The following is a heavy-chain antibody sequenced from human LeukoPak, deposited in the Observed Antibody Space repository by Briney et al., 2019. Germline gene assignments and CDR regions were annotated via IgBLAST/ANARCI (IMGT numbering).Heavy chain of an antibody. CDR2: IYHSGST. CDR1: GYSISIGYY. Sequence: PSETLSLTCAVSGYSISIGYYWGWIRQPPGKGLEGIGSIYHSGSTYYNPSLKSRLTLPVDTPNNQFSLKLSSWTAAHTAVYYCARYYGSGMLYFDYWGQGTLVTVSS. J-gene: IGHJ4*02. D-gene: IGHD3-10*01. CDR3: ARYYGSGMLYFDY. V-gene: IGHV4-38-2*01.